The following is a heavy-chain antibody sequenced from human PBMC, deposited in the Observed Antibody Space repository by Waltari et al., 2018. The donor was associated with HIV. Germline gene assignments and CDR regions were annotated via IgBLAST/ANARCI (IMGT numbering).Heavy chain of an antibody. J-gene: IGHJ5*02. Sequence: AESGGRLIQAGGSLGLSCTASNFSVSGKHVTWIRQTPGGSLGWVAVIYPADTTHYADSVSGRFTISRAKSRTTVLLLMNGLFVDDTATYFCATGVRYYGPWGQGTRVTVSS. CDR1: NFSVSGKH. D-gene: IGHD3-10*01. CDR3: ATGVRYYGP. V-gene: IGHV3-53*01. CDR2: IYPADTT.